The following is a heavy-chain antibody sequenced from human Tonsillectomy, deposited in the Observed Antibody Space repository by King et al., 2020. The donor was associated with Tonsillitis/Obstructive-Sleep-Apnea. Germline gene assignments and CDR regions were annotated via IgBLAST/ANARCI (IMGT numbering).Heavy chain of an antibody. D-gene: IGHD3-9*01. V-gene: IGHV3-49*05. CDR2: IRSKVHGGTT. Sequence: VQLVESGGGLVKPGRSLRLSCTASGFTFGDYGLSWFRQAPGKGLEWVGFIRSKVHGGTTEYAASVKGRFTISRDDSKSVAYLQMSSLKSEDAAVYYSSRDARDILTGYNPNYFDYWGQGTLVTVSS. J-gene: IGHJ4*02. CDR1: GFTFGDYG. CDR3: SRDARDILTGYNPNYFDY.